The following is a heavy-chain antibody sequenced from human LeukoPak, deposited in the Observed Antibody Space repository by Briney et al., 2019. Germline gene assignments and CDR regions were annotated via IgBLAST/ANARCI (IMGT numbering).Heavy chain of an antibody. J-gene: IGHJ4*02. CDR1: GLAFSSYG. CDR3: AGKAAAFYFDY. V-gene: IGHV3-30*02. CDR2: MQYDGSQI. Sequence: GGSLRLSCTASGLAFSSYGMRWARQAQTKGMEWVAFMQYDGSQIYYVDSVKGRFTISRDNSKNALYLQMNSLRPADSAIYYCAGKAAAFYFDYWGQGTLVTVSS. D-gene: IGHD6-13*01.